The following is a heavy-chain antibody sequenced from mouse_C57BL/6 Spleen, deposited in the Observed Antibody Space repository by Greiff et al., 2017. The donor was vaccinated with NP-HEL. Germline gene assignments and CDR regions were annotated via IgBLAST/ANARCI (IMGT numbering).Heavy chain of an antibody. CDR2: IWGDGST. CDR3: AKWMDFTTVPEEAMDY. D-gene: IGHD1-1*01. CDR1: GFSLTSYG. Sequence: VQVVESGPGLVAPSQSLSITCTVSGFSLTSYGVSWVRQPPGKGLEWLGVIWGDGSTNYHSALISRLSISKDNSKSQVFLKLNSLQTDDTATYYCAKWMDFTTVPEEAMDYWGQGTSVTVSS. V-gene: IGHV2-3*01. J-gene: IGHJ4*01.